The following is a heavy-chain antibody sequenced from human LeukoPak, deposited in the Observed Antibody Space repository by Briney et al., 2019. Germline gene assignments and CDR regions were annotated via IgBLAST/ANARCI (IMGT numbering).Heavy chain of an antibody. Sequence: SETLSLTCTVSGVSISSGDYYWSWIRQPPGKGLERIGYIYYSGSTYYNPSLKSRVTISVDTSKNQFSLKLSSVTAADTAVYYCARDKVGMKYFDYWGQGTLVTVSS. CDR3: ARDKVGMKYFDY. J-gene: IGHJ4*02. D-gene: IGHD1-14*01. CDR1: GVSISSGDYY. CDR2: IYYSGST. V-gene: IGHV4-30-4*01.